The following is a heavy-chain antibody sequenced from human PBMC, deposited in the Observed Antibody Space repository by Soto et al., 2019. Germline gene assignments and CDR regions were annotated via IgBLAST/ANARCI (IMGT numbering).Heavy chain of an antibody. V-gene: IGHV3-23*01. D-gene: IGHD4-4*01. CDR2: FTGSGGNT. CDR1: GFTFSSYA. CDR3: AKALVMTTIYLDF. Sequence: VGFLRLSCAASGFTFSSYAMNWIRQAPGKGLEWVSTFTGSGGNTYYAESVRGRFTISRDNSKNPLYLQMNSLRAEDTAVYSCAKALVMTTIYLDFWGQGNLVPVSS. J-gene: IGHJ4*02.